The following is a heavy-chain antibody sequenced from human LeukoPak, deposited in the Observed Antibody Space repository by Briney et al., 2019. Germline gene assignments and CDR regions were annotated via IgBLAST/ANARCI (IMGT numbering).Heavy chain of an antibody. CDR3: ASHHHSGYYYMDV. V-gene: IGHV1-69*13. J-gene: IGHJ6*03. D-gene: IGHD1-14*01. CDR2: IIPIFGTA. CDR1: GGTFSSYA. Sequence: SVKVSCKASGGTFSSYAISWVRQAPGQGLEWMGGIIPIFGTANYAQKFQGRVTITADESTSTAYMELSSLRSEDTAVYYCASHHHSGYYYMDVWGKGTTVTVSS.